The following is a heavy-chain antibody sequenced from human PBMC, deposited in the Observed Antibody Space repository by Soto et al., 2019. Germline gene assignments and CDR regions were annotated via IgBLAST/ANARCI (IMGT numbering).Heavy chain of an antibody. CDR1: GFTVSSRY. V-gene: IGHV3-66*01. Sequence: EVQLVESGGGLVQPGGSLRLSCAVSGFTVSSRYMTWVRQAPGKGLEWVSVISGGGSTYYADSVKGRFTISRDNFKSTLYLQMNTLRADDTAVYYCASTSGRDIFDIWGQGTTVTVSS. CDR3: ASTSGRDIFDI. CDR2: ISGGGST. D-gene: IGHD6-19*01. J-gene: IGHJ3*02.